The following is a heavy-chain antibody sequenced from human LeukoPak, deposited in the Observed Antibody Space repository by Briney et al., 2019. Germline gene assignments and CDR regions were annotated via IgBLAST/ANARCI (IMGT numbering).Heavy chain of an antibody. D-gene: IGHD6-19*01. CDR2: IYHSGST. CDR3: ARGPRSSGWRVAFDI. J-gene: IGHJ3*02. Sequence: SETLSLTCAVSGGSISSGGYSWSWIRQPPGKGLEWIGYIYHSGSTYYNPSLKSRVTISVDTSKNQFSLKLSSVTAADTAVYYCARGPRSSGWRVAFDIWGQGTMVTVSS. V-gene: IGHV4-30-2*01. CDR1: GGSISSGGYS.